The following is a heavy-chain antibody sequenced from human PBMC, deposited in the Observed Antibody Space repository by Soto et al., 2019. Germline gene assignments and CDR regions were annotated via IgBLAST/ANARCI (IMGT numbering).Heavy chain of an antibody. V-gene: IGHV1-46*01. Sequence: GASVKVSCKASGYTFTSYYMHWVRQAPGQGLEWMGIINPSGGSTSYAQKFQGRVTMTRDTSTSTVYMELSSLRSEDTAVYYCARGDYYYDSSGYPTDPPQVDPWGQGTLVTVSS. CDR2: INPSGGST. CDR1: GYTFTSYY. D-gene: IGHD3-22*01. J-gene: IGHJ5*02. CDR3: ARGDYYYDSSGYPTDPPQVDP.